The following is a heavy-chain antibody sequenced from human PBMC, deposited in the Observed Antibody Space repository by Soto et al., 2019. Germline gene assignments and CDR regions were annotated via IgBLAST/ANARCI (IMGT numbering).Heavy chain of an antibody. CDR3: ARGRGHSTYMDV. CDR2: INHSGST. D-gene: IGHD4-4*01. Sequence: QVQLQQWGAGLLKPSEPLSLTCAVYGGSFSGYYWSWIRQPPGKGLEWIGEINHSGSTNDNPSLKSRFTISVDTSKNQSSLKLNSVTAADTAVYYCARGRGHSTYMDVGGKGTTVTVSS. V-gene: IGHV4-34*01. CDR1: GGSFSGYY. J-gene: IGHJ6*03.